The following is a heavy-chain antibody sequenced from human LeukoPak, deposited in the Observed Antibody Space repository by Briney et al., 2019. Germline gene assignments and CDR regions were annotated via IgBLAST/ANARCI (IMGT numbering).Heavy chain of an antibody. Sequence: SETLSLTCTVSGGSISSSSYYWGWIRQPPGKGLEWIGSIYYSGSTYYNPSLKSRVTISVDTSKNQFSLKLSSVTAADMAVYYCARVTRITMIVVEYWGQGTLVTVSS. D-gene: IGHD3-22*01. CDR1: GGSISSSSYY. V-gene: IGHV4-39*07. CDR2: IYYSGST. CDR3: ARVTRITMIVVEY. J-gene: IGHJ4*02.